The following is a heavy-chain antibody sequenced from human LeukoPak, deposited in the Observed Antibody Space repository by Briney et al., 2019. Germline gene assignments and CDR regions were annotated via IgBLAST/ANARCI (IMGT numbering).Heavy chain of an antibody. J-gene: IGHJ4*02. CDR1: GGTYSSYA. V-gene: IGHV1-69*13. CDR2: IIPIFGTA. D-gene: IGHD6-19*01. Sequence: AASVTVSCKASGGTYSSYAISWVRQAPGQGLEWMGGIIPIFGTANYAQKFQGRVTITADESTSTAYMELSSLRSEDTAVYYCARARSGWYLDYWGQGTLVTVSS. CDR3: ARARSGWYLDY.